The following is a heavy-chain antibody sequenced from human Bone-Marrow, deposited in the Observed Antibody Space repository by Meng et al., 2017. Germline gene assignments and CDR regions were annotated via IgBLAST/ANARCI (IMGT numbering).Heavy chain of an antibody. CDR1: GYTLTTYD. Sequence: ASAKVSCKASGYTLTTYDFNWVRQAIGQGLEWMGWMNPNNGNTAYAQKCQGRVSMTRNTSISTAYMELSSLRSEDTAVYYCARAQQLRYLDWLSLHTPIAEYYYYYYGMDVWGQGTTVTVSS. CDR2: MNPNNGNT. D-gene: IGHD3-9*01. J-gene: IGHJ6*02. CDR3: ARAQQLRYLDWLSLHTPIAEYYYYYYGMDV. V-gene: IGHV1-8*01.